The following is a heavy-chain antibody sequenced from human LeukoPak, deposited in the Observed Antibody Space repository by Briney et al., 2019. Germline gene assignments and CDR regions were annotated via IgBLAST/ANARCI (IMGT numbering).Heavy chain of an antibody. V-gene: IGHV4-4*02. CDR1: GGSISSSNW. CDR3: ARAPYDFWSGYYRSWFDP. Sequence: SGTLSLTCAVSGGSISSSNWWSWVRQPPGQGLAWIGEIYHSGSTNYNPSLKSRVTISVDKSKNQFSLKLSSVTAADTAVYYCARAPYDFWSGYYRSWFDPWGQGTLVTVSS. J-gene: IGHJ5*02. CDR2: IYHSGST. D-gene: IGHD3-3*01.